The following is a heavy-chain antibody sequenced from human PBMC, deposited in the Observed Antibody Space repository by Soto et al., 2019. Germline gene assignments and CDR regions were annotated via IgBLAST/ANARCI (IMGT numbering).Heavy chain of an antibody. D-gene: IGHD6-13*01. CDR3: ARKYSSSWNYYYYYYMDF. V-gene: IGHV1-8*01. Sequence: AASVKVSCKASGYTFTSYDINWVRQATGQGLEWMGWMNPNSGNTGYAQKFQGRVTMTRNTSISTAYMELSSLRSEDTAVYYCARKYSSSWNYYYYYYMDFWGKGTTVTVSS. J-gene: IGHJ6*03. CDR2: MNPNSGNT. CDR1: GYTFTSYD.